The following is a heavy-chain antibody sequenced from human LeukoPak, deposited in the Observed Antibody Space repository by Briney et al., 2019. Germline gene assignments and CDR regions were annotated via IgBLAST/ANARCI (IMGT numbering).Heavy chain of an antibody. CDR3: TRGAGWLIDY. CDR1: DDSISDYY. V-gene: IGHV4-59*01. D-gene: IGHD3-16*01. Sequence: SETLSLTCTVSDDSISDYYRGWIRQPPGKGLEWIGYIHNSGTSTYNLSLKSRVTISADTYKNQFSLKLNSMTTADTAVYYCTRGAGWLIDYWGQGIQVTVSS. CDR2: IHNSGTS. J-gene: IGHJ4*02.